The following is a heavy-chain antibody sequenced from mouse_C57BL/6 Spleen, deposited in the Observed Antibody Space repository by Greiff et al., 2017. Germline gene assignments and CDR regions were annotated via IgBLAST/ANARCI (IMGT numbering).Heavy chain of an antibody. CDR1: GYTFTGYW. Sequence: QVQLQQSGAELMKPGASVKLSCKATGYTFTGYWIEWVKQRPGHGLEWIGEILPGSGSTNYNEKFKGKATVNADTSSNTAYMQRSSLTTEDSVIYYGERSITPVVDFDYWGQGTTLTVSS. V-gene: IGHV1-9*01. CDR2: ILPGSGST. CDR3: ERSITPVVDFDY. D-gene: IGHD1-1*01. J-gene: IGHJ2*01.